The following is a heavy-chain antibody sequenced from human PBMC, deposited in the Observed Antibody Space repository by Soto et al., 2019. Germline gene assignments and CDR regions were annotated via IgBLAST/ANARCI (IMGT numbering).Heavy chain of an antibody. CDR3: GRDQSGIGYYVDWFDP. CDR1: GYTFTSYA. J-gene: IGHJ5*02. V-gene: IGHV1-3*01. CDR2: INAGNGNT. Sequence: GASVKVSCKASGYTFTSYAMHCVRQAPGQRLEWMGWINAGNGNTKYSEKFEGRVTFTRDTAATTVNMELTSLTSEDTAIYYCGRDQSGIGYYVDWFDPWGQGTLVTVSS. D-gene: IGHD3-10*02.